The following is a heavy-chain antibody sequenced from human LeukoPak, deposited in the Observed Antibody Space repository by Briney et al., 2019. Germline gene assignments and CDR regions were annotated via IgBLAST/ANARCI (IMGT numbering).Heavy chain of an antibody. J-gene: IGHJ4*02. CDR3: ARDRVRYYYDSSGYYYGY. CDR1: GYTFTGYY. V-gene: IGHV1-2*02. CDR2: INPNSGGT. D-gene: IGHD3-22*01. Sequence: ASVKVSCKASGYTFTGYYMHWVRQAPGQGLEWMGWINPNSGGTNYAQKFLGRVTMTRDTSISTAYMELSRLRSDDTAVYYCARDRVRYYYDSSGYYYGYWGQGTLVTVSS.